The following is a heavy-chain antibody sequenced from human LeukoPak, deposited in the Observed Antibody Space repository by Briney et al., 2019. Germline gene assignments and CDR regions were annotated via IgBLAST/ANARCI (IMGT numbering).Heavy chain of an antibody. Sequence: PSETLSLTCAVYGGSFSGYYWSWIRQPPGKGLEWIGEINHSGSTNYNPSLKSRVTISVDTSKNQFSLKLSSVTAADTAVYYCARRLTIFGVVIRNYYYYYGMDVWGQGTTVTVSS. CDR2: INHSGST. CDR1: GGSFSGYY. CDR3: ARRLTIFGVVIRNYYYYYGMDV. V-gene: IGHV4-34*01. D-gene: IGHD3-3*01. J-gene: IGHJ6*02.